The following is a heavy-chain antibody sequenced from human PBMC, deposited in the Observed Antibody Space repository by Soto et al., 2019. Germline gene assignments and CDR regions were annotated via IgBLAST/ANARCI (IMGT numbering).Heavy chain of an antibody. Sequence: SEPLSLTCAVYAVSFSGYYWSWIRQPPVEGLEWIGEINHSGSTNYNPSLKSRVTISVDTSKNQFSLKLSSVTAADTAVYYCARGSVEQGHYYYYGMDVWGQGTTVTVSS. D-gene: IGHD1-1*01. CDR2: INHSGST. J-gene: IGHJ6*02. CDR1: AVSFSGYY. V-gene: IGHV4-34*01. CDR3: ARGSVEQGHYYYYGMDV.